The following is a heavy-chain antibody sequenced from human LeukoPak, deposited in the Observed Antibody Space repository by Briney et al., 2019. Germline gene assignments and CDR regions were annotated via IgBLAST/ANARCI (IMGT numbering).Heavy chain of an antibody. J-gene: IGHJ4*02. CDR3: ARGVSSSEPYYFDY. CDR2: INPNSGGT. V-gene: IGHV1-2*04. D-gene: IGHD6-13*01. CDR1: GYTFTGYY. Sequence: GSVKVSCKASGYTFTGYYMHWVRQAPGQGLEWMGWINPNSGGTNYAQKFQGWVTKTRDTSISTAYMELSRLRSDDTAVYYCARGVSSSEPYYFDYWGQGTLVTVSS.